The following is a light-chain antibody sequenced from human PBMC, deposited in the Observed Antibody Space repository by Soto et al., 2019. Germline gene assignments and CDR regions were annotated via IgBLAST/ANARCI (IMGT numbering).Light chain of an antibody. Sequence: DIQLTQSPSFLSASVGDRVTITCRASQGISSYLDWYQQKPGKAPKLLIYAASTWQSGVPSRFSGSGSGTEFTLTISSLQPEDFATYYCQHLDSYSTFGQGTRLEIK. V-gene: IGKV1-9*01. CDR3: QHLDSYST. CDR2: AAS. CDR1: QGISSY. J-gene: IGKJ5*01.